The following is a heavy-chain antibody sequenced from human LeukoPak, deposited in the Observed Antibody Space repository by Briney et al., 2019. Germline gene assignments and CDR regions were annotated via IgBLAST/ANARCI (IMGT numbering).Heavy chain of an antibody. Sequence: ASVKVSCKASGYTFTSYYMHWVRQAPGQGLEWMGIINPSGGSTSYAQKFQGRVTMTRDTSTSTVYTELSSLRSEDTAVYYCARGSIVPADNNWFDPWGQGTLVTVSS. CDR3: ARGSIVPADNNWFDP. V-gene: IGHV1-46*01. CDR2: INPSGGST. CDR1: GYTFTSYY. J-gene: IGHJ5*02. D-gene: IGHD2-2*01.